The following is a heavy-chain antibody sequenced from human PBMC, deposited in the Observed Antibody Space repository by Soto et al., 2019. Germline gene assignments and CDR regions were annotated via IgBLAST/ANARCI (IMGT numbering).Heavy chain of an antibody. D-gene: IGHD1-26*01. CDR1: GGTFSSYA. CDR2: INPNSGGT. CDR3: AREPIKGELRADFDI. Sequence: GASVKVSCKASGGTFSSYAISWVRQAPGQGLEWMGWINPNSGGTNYAQKFQGWVTMTRDTSISTEYMELSRLRSDDTAVYYCAREPIKGELRADFDICRQGTMVTV. J-gene: IGHJ3*02. V-gene: IGHV1-2*04.